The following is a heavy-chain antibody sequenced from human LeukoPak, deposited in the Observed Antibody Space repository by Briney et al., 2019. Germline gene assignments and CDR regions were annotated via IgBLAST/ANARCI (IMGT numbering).Heavy chain of an antibody. Sequence: ASVKVSCKASGGTFSSYAISWVRQAPGQGLEWMGGIIPIFGTANYAQKFQGRVTITADESTSTAYMELSSLRSEDTAVYYCARVDYGDLRGPRWYFDFWGRGTLVTVSS. CDR2: IIPIFGTA. D-gene: IGHD4-17*01. V-gene: IGHV1-69*01. CDR1: GGTFSSYA. J-gene: IGHJ2*01. CDR3: ARVDYGDLRGPRWYFDF.